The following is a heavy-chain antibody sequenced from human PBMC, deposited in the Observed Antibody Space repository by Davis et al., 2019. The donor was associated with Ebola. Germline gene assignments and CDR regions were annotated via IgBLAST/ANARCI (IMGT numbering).Heavy chain of an antibody. CDR2: ISYDGSNK. CDR3: AKAWPYYYGMDV. J-gene: IGHJ6*02. V-gene: IGHV3-30*18. CDR1: GFTFSSYG. Sequence: PGGSLRLSCAASGFTFSSYGMHWVRQAPGKGLEWVAVISYDGSNKYYADSVKGRFTISRDNSKNTLYLQMNSLRAEDTAVYYCAKAWPYYYGMDVWGQGTTVTVSS. D-gene: IGHD5-12*01.